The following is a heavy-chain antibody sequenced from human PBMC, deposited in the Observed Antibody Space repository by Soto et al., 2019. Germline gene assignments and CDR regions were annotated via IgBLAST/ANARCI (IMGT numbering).Heavy chain of an antibody. CDR1: GFTFSSYS. J-gene: IGHJ6*02. CDR2: ISSSSSTI. D-gene: IGHD4-4*01. CDR3: ARVLVQYYYYYGMDV. Sequence: XVSLRLSCAASGFTFSSYSMNWVRQAPGKGLEWVSYISSSSSTIYYADSVKGRFTISRDNAKNSLYLQMNSLRDEDTAVYYCARVLVQYYYYYGMDVWGQGTTVTVSS. V-gene: IGHV3-48*02.